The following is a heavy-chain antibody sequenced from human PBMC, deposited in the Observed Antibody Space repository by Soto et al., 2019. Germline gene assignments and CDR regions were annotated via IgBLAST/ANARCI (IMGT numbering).Heavy chain of an antibody. CDR2: IHYSGST. Sequence: SETLSLTCTVSGGSISSSYWSWVRQTPGKVLEWVGYIHYSGSTKYNPSLKSRVTMSVASAKNQFSMQLSSVTAADTAVYFCTKYSRTDADGYSFDYWGQGDLVTVSS. V-gene: IGHV4-59*01. CDR1: GGSISSSY. D-gene: IGHD2-15*01. J-gene: IGHJ4*02. CDR3: TKYSRTDADGYSFDY.